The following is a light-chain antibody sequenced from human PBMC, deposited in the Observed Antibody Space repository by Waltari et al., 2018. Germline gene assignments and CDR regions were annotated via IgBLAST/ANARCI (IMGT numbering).Light chain of an antibody. CDR3: CSYAGKGV. CDR2: EVS. J-gene: IGLJ3*02. V-gene: IGLV2-23*02. Sequence: QSALTQPASVSGSPGQSITISCTGTSSDVGSYNLVAWYQQHPGKAPKRMIYEVSKRPSGVSNRFSGSKSGNTASLTISGLQAEDEADYYCCSYAGKGVFGGGTKLTVL. CDR1: SSDVGSYNL.